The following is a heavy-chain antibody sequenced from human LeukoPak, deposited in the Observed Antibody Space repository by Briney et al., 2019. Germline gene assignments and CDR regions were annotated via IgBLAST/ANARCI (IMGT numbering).Heavy chain of an antibody. CDR3: ARALSYWSQNWGSPFDY. V-gene: IGHV1-18*01. Sequence: GASVKVSCKASGYTFTSYGISWVRQAPGQGLEWMGWISAYNGNTNYARKLQGRVTMTTDTSTSTAYMELRSLRSDDTAVYYCARALSYWSQNWGSPFDYWGQGTLVTVSS. D-gene: IGHD7-27*01. J-gene: IGHJ4*02. CDR2: ISAYNGNT. CDR1: GYTFTSYG.